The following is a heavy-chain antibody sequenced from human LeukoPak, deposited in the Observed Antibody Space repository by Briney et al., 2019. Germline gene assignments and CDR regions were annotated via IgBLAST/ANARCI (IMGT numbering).Heavy chain of an antibody. V-gene: IGHV4-34*01. CDR1: GGSFRGYY. Sequence: SETLSLTCAVYGGSFRGYYWSCIRQPPGKGLEWIGEINDSGSTHYNTSLNSRVTISVDTSKNQVYLKLSSVTAADTAIYYCARGVSHRNFDWLFYWGQGTLVTVSS. CDR2: INDSGST. J-gene: IGHJ4*02. D-gene: IGHD3-9*01. CDR3: ARGVSHRNFDWLFY.